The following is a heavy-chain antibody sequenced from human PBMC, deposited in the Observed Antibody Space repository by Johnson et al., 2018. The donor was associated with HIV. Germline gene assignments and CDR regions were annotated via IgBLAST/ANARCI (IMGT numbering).Heavy chain of an antibody. Sequence: VQLVESGGGLVQPGGSLRLSCAASGFTFSSYWMSWVRQAPGKGLAWVANIKQDGSEKYYVDSVKGRFTISRDNAKNSLYLQMNSLRADDTAVYYWARGFDWHWPTSAFHVWGQGTVVTVSS. V-gene: IGHV3-7*03. D-gene: IGHD3-9*01. CDR1: GFTFSSYW. CDR2: IKQDGSEK. J-gene: IGHJ3*01. CDR3: ARGFDWHWPTSAFHV.